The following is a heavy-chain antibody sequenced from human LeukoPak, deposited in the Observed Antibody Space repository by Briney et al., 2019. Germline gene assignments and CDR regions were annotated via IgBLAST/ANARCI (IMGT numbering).Heavy chain of an antibody. D-gene: IGHD6-13*01. CDR1: GFTFNTYA. Sequence: GGSLRLSCAASGFTFNTYAVYWFRQPPVKGLEWVAGISYDGTTKHYADSVKGRFTISRDNSNNTLYLQMNSLRIEDKATYFCARGRGSAVGTVLFDNWGQGTLVTVSS. CDR2: ISYDGTTK. J-gene: IGHJ4*02. V-gene: IGHV3-30-3*01. CDR3: ARGRGSAVGTVLFDN.